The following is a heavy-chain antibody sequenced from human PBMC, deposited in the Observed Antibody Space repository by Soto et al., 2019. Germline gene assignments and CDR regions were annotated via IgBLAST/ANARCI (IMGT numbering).Heavy chain of an antibody. V-gene: IGHV6-1*01. CDR3: ARVGVVVPAALSYYYYMDV. Sequence: PSQTLSLTCAISGDSVSSNSAAWNWIRQSPSRGLEWLGRTYYRSKWYNDYAVSVKSRITINPDTSKNQFSLQLNSVTPADTAVYYCARVGVVVPAALSYYYYMDVWGKGTTVTVSS. J-gene: IGHJ6*03. CDR1: GDSVSSNSAA. CDR2: TYYRSKWYN. D-gene: IGHD2-2*01.